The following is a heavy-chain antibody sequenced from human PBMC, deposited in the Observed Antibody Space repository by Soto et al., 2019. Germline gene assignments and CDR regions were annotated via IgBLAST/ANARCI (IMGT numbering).Heavy chain of an antibody. V-gene: IGHV4-31*02. Sequence: WTWIRQHPGKSLEWIGYIYDSGSAFYNPSLKSRVTMSVDTSKNQFSLNLRSVTAADTAVFYCARGILRPNHYMDVWGKGTAVAVSS. D-gene: IGHD1-26*01. J-gene: IGHJ6*03. CDR3: ARGILRPNHYMDV. CDR2: IYDSGSA.